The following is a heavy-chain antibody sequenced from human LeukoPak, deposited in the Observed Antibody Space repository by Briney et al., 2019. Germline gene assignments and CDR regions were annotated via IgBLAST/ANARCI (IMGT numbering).Heavy chain of an antibody. CDR2: ISSDGSST. CDR1: GFTFSSYW. CDR3: AREWVTILGGIYYYYGMTS. Sequence: GSLSLSCAASGFTFSSYWMHWVRQAPGKGQVWVSRISSDGSSTTYADSVKGRFTISRDNAKNTLYLQMNSLRVEDTAVYYCAREWVTILGGIYYYYGMTSGAKGPRSPSP. D-gene: IGHD3-3*01. J-gene: IGHJ6*02. V-gene: IGHV3-74*01.